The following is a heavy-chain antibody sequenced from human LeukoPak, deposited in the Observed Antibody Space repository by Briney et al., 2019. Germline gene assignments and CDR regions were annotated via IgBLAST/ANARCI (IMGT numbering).Heavy chain of an antibody. D-gene: IGHD6-13*01. CDR2: IKPDGSEK. J-gene: IGHJ1*01. CDR1: GFTFSSYY. Sequence: GGSLRLSCAASGFTFSSYYMSWVRQAPGEGLEWVANIKPDGSEKYYVDSVKGRFTISRDNAKNSLYLQMNSLRAEDTAVYYCARREAATGKKYFQYWGQGTLVTVSS. CDR3: ARREAATGKKYFQY. V-gene: IGHV3-7*01.